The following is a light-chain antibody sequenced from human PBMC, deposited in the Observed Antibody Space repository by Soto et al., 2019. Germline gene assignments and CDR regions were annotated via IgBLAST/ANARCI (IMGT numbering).Light chain of an antibody. CDR3: QTWGTGTVV. J-gene: IGLJ2*01. V-gene: IGLV4-69*01. CDR1: SGHSSYA. Sequence: QPVLTQSPSASASLGASVKLTCTLSSGHSSYAIAWHQQQPEKGPRYLMRVNSDGRHIKGDGIPDRFSGSSSGAERYLPIPRLQSEDEADYYCQTWGTGTVVFGGGTKVTVL. CDR2: VNSDGRH.